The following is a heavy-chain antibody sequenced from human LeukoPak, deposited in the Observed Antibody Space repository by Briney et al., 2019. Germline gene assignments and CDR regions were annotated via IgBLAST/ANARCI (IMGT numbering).Heavy chain of an antibody. CDR1: GYSISSGYC. J-gene: IGHJ4*02. CDR2: IYHSGST. CDR3: ARRTGSGSYYVDF. D-gene: IGHD3-10*01. Sequence: PSETLSLTCAVSGYSISSGYCWGWIRQPPGKGLEWIGSIYHSGSTYYNPSLKSRVTISVDTSKNQFSLKVTSVTAADTAVYYCARRTGSGSYYVDFWGQGTVVTVSS. V-gene: IGHV4-38-2*01.